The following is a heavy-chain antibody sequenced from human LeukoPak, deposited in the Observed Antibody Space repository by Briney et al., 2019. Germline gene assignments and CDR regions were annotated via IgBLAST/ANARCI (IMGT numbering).Heavy chain of an antibody. Sequence: QPGGPLRLSCAASGLTFSSYAMSWVRQAPGKGREGVASISGSGGSTYYADSVKGRFPISRDNSKNTLNLQMNSLRAEDTAVYYCAAYGSGSYYMRDYWGQGTLVTVSS. J-gene: IGHJ4*02. CDR1: GLTFSSYA. D-gene: IGHD3-10*01. CDR2: ISGSGGST. V-gene: IGHV3-23*01. CDR3: AAYGSGSYYMRDY.